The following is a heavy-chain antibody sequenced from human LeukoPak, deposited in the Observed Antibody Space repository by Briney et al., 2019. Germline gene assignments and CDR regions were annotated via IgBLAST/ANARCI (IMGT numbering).Heavy chain of an antibody. CDR3: ARGNYYDTTDFY. CDR1: GFTFSSYE. Sequence: GGSLRLPXAASGFTFSSYEMNWVRQAPGKGLEWVSYISSSGSTIYYADSVKGRFTISRDNAKNSLYLQMNSLRAEDTAVYYCARGNYYDTTDFYWGQGTLVTVSS. CDR2: ISSSGSTI. D-gene: IGHD3-22*01. V-gene: IGHV3-48*03. J-gene: IGHJ4*02.